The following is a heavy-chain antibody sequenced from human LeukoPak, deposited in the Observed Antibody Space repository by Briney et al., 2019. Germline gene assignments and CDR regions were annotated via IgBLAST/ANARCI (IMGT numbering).Heavy chain of an antibody. Sequence: GASVKVSCKASGGTFSSYAISWVRQAPGQRLEWMGWINAGNGNTKYSQKFQGRVTITRDTSASTAYMELSSLRSEDTAVYYCARVSSGWYFDYWGQGTLVIVSS. V-gene: IGHV1-3*01. CDR1: GGTFSSYA. CDR2: INAGNGNT. D-gene: IGHD6-19*01. J-gene: IGHJ4*02. CDR3: ARVSSGWYFDY.